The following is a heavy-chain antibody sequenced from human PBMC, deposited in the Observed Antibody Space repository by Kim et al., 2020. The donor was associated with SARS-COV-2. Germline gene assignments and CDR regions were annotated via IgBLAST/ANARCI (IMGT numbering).Heavy chain of an antibody. Sequence: SETLSLTCTVSGGSISSGGYYWSWIRQHPGKGLEWIGYIYYSGSTYYNPSLKSRVTISVDTSKNQFSLKLSSVTAADTAVYYCARDGGSSSVYFDYWGQGTLVTVSS. CDR2: IYYSGST. CDR1: GGSISSGGYY. J-gene: IGHJ4*02. V-gene: IGHV4-31*03. CDR3: ARDGGSSSVYFDY. D-gene: IGHD6-6*01.